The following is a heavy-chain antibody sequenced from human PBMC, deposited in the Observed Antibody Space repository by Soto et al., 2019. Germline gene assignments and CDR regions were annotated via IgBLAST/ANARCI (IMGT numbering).Heavy chain of an antibody. CDR2: IYHSGST. CDR3: ARVNIAVAGYYYYGMDV. V-gene: IGHV4-4*02. J-gene: IGHJ6*02. Sequence: PSETLSLTCAVSGGSISSSNWWSWVRQPPGKGLEWIGEIYHSGSTNYNPSLKSRVTISVDKSKNQFSLKLSSVTAADTAVYYCARVNIAVAGYYYYGMDVWGQGTTVTVSS. CDR1: GGSISSSNW. D-gene: IGHD6-19*01.